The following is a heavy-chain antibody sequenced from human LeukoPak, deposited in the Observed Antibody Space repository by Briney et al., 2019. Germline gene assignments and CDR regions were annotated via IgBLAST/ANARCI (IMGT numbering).Heavy chain of an antibody. CDR3: AREKLYYYDSSGYPQPFDY. V-gene: IGHV3-48*01. CDR2: ISPSSSTI. CDR1: GFTFSNKS. J-gene: IGHJ4*02. Sequence: GGSLRLSCAASGFTFSNKSMNWVRQAPGKGLEWVSYISPSSSTIYYADSVKGRFTISRDNAKNSLSLQMNSLRAEDTAVYYCAREKLYYYDSSGYPQPFDYWGQGTLVTVSS. D-gene: IGHD3-22*01.